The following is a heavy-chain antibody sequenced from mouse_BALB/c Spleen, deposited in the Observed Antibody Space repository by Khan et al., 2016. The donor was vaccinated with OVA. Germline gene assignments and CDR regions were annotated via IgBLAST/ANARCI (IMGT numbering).Heavy chain of an antibody. D-gene: IGHD2-12*01. CDR3: ARSTYRYAFFY. Sequence: EVQLQESGPSLVKPSQTLSLTCSVTGDSITTGYWNWIRKFPGKKLEYMGYIIYTGYTYYNPSLKSRISITRHTSNNQYYLQLNSWSDEDTASYYCARSTYRYAFFYWGQGTLVTVSA. CDR2: IIYTGYT. V-gene: IGHV3-8*02. CDR1: GDSITTGY. J-gene: IGHJ3*01.